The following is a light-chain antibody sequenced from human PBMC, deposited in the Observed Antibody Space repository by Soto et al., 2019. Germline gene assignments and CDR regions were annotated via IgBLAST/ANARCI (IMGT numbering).Light chain of an antibody. J-gene: IGLJ2*01. Sequence: QSVLAQPPSASGTPGQRVTISCSGSTSNVGSNLASWYQQLPGSAPKLLIYNDYERPSGVPDRFSGSKSGTSASLGISGLRSEDEADYFCAVWDDSLSGVVFDGGTKVTVL. CDR1: TSNVGSNL. V-gene: IGLV1-47*02. CDR3: AVWDDSLSGVV. CDR2: NDY.